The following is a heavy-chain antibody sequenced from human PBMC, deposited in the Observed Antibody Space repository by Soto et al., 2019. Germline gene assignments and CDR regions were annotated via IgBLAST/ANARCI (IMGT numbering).Heavy chain of an antibody. CDR1: GGTFSSYT. V-gene: IGHV1-69*06. J-gene: IGHJ4*02. CDR2: IIPVFNTT. CDR3: ARSLGRGWTPY. Sequence: QVHLVQSEAEVKKPGSSVKVSCKASGGTFSSYTVSWVRQAPGQGLEWVGGIIPVFNTTYYAQKFQGRVTILADKYTSKAYIELSNLRSEATAVYYCARSLGRGWTPYWGQGTLVTVSS. D-gene: IGHD6-19*01.